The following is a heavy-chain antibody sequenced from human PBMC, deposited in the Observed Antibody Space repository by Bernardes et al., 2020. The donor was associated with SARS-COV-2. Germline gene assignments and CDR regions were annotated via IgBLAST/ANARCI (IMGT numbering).Heavy chain of an antibody. CDR2: INTNNGNT. V-gene: IGHV1-18*01. Sequence: ASVKVSCKASGYTFTSYGISWVRQAPGQGLEWMGWINTNNGNTNYAQKFTGRVNMTTDTSKSKAYMELRSLRYDDTAVYYCARGGGRGWYIDYWGQGTLVTVSS. D-gene: IGHD6-19*01. CDR1: GYTFTSYG. CDR3: ARGGGRGWYIDY. J-gene: IGHJ4*02.